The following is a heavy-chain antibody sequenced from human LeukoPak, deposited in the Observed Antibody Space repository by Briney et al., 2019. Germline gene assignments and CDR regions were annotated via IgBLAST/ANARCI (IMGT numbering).Heavy chain of an antibody. Sequence: PSETLSLTCAVYGGSFSDYYWSWIRQPPGKGLEWIGEINHSGRTNYNPSLKSRVTISVDTSKKQFSLKLSSVTAADTAVYYCARQGGDYADAFDIWGQGTMVTVSS. V-gene: IGHV4-34*01. CDR3: ARQGGDYADAFDI. D-gene: IGHD4-17*01. CDR1: GGSFSDYY. J-gene: IGHJ3*02. CDR2: INHSGRT.